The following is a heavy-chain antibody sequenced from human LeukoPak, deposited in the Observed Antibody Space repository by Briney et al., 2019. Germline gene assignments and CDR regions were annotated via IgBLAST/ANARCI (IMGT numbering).Heavy chain of an antibody. V-gene: IGHV4-34*01. CDR1: GGSFSGYC. CDR3: AGERGEEYSSGWYKTNYFYN. CDR2: INHSGST. J-gene: IGHJ4*02. Sequence: SETLSLTCAVYGGSFSGYCWSWIRQPPGEGLEWIGEINHSGSTNYNPSLESRVAISADMSKNQISLKLTSVTGADTAVYYCAGERGEEYSSGWYKTNYFYNWGQGIRVTVSS. D-gene: IGHD6-19*01.